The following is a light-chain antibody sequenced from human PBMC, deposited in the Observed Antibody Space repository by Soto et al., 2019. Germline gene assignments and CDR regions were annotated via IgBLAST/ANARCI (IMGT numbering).Light chain of an antibody. Sequence: EIVLTQSPATLSLSPGERATLSCRASQSVSSYLAWYQQKPGQAPRLLIYDASNRATGIPSRFSVSGSGTDLTLTISSLEPEDFAIYYCQQRSNWPPVTFGGGTKVEIK. CDR2: DAS. J-gene: IGKJ4*01. CDR1: QSVSSY. CDR3: QQRSNWPPVT. V-gene: IGKV3-11*01.